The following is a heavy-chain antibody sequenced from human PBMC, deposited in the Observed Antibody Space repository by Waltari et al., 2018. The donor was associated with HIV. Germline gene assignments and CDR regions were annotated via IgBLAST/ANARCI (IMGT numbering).Heavy chain of an antibody. Sequence: QLQLQESGPGLVKPSETLSLICPVSGGSVSSSSHYWGWFRQTPVKGLGVIGTIYYSGTTFYNPSLKSRVTMFVDTSKDQFSLILNSVTAADTAIYYCARHFETATNPPGYWGQGTLVTVSS. J-gene: IGHJ4*02. D-gene: IGHD3-9*01. V-gene: IGHV4-39*01. CDR3: ARHFETATNPPGY. CDR1: GGSVSSSSHY. CDR2: IYYSGTT.